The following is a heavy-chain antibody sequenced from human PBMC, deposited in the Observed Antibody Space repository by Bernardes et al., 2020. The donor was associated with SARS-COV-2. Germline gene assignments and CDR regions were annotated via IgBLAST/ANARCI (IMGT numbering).Heavy chain of an antibody. CDR3: ARARGGYYDSSGYYLTPNYYYGMDV. Sequence: SETLSLTCTVSGGSISSYYWSWIRQPPGKGLEWIGYIYYSGSTNYNPSLKSRVTISVDTSKNQFSLKLSSVTAADTAVYYCARARGGYYDSSGYYLTPNYYYGMDVWGQGTTVTVSS. D-gene: IGHD3-22*01. CDR2: IYYSGST. CDR1: GGSISSYY. J-gene: IGHJ6*02. V-gene: IGHV4-59*01.